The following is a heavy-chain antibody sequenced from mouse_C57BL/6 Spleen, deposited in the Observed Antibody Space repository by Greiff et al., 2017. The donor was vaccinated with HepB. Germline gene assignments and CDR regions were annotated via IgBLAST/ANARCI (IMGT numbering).Heavy chain of an antibody. CDR2: ISDGGSYT. CDR3: ARDLSFAY. Sequence: EVRLVESGGGLVKPGGSLKLSCAASGFTFSSYAMSWVRQTPEKRLEWVATISDGGSYTYYPENVKGRFTIARDNAKNNLYLQMSHLKSEDTAMYYCARDLSFAYWGQGTLVTVSA. J-gene: IGHJ3*01. CDR1: GFTFSSYA. V-gene: IGHV5-4*01.